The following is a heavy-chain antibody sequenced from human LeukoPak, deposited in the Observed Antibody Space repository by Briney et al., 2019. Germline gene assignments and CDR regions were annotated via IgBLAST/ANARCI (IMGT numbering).Heavy chain of an antibody. J-gene: IGHJ4*02. V-gene: IGHV4/OR15-8*01. D-gene: IGHD3-22*01. Sequence: SETLSLTCVVSGGSINNNKWWSWIRQPPGKGLEWIGEINHSRSTNYNPSLKSRVTISVDTSKNQFSLKLSSVTAADTAVYYCATRDLSSGYTNFDYWGQGTLVTVSS. CDR3: ATRDLSSGYTNFDY. CDR1: GGSINNNKW. CDR2: INHSRST.